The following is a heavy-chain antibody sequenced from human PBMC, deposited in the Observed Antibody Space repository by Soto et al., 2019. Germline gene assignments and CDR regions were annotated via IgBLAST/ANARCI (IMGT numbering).Heavy chain of an antibody. V-gene: IGHV3-23*01. CDR3: AKNQGVDLVPLATVDWFDP. D-gene: IGHD2-21*02. CDR2: ISGSGLNK. Sequence: GSLRLSCAASGFIFENFGMSWVRQAPGKGLQWISSISGSGLNKKYADSVKGRFTIARDNSKSTVYLELNNLSAEDTAVYYCAKNQGVDLVPLATVDWFDPWGQGSVVTVSS. J-gene: IGHJ5*02. CDR1: GFIFENFG.